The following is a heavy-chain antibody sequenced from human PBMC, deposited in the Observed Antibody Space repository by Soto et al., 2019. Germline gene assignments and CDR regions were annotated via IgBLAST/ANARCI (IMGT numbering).Heavy chain of an antibody. Sequence: QVQLVESGGGVVQPGRSLRLSCAASGFTFSSYAMHWVRQAPGKGLEWVAVISYDGSNKYYADSVKGRFTISRDNSKNTLYLQMNSLRAEDTAVYYCARERGYCSSTSCALYYLDYWGQGTLVTVSS. J-gene: IGHJ4*02. CDR2: ISYDGSNK. V-gene: IGHV3-30-3*01. CDR3: ARERGYCSSTSCALYYLDY. D-gene: IGHD2-2*01. CDR1: GFTFSSYA.